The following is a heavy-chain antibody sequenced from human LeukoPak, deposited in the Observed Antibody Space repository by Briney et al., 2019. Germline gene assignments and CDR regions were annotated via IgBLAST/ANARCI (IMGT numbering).Heavy chain of an antibody. CDR3: ARGTSSTSCYACAGWFDP. D-gene: IGHD2-2*01. CDR1: GYTFTGYY. Sequence: ASVKVSCKASGYTFTGYYMHWVRQAPGQGLEWMGWINPNSGGTNYALKLQGRVTMTTDTSTSTAYMELRSLRSDDTAVYYCARGTSSTSCYACAGWFDPWGQGTLVTVSS. V-gene: IGHV1-2*02. CDR2: INPNSGGT. J-gene: IGHJ5*02.